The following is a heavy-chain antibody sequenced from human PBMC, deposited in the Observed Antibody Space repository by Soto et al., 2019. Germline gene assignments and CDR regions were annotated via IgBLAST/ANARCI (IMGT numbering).Heavy chain of an antibody. V-gene: IGHV3-66*01. J-gene: IGHJ4*02. CDR1: GFTVRTND. CDR3: ARDGSGPFDY. CDR2: IHRVENSKYSDST. Sequence: EVQLVESGGGLIQAGGSLRLSCAASGFTVRTNDMSWVRQAPGKGLEWIALIHRVENSKYSDSTYYADSVRDRFTFSRDNSKTTVDLQMNDLSAEDTAMYYCARDGSGPFDYWGQGSLVTVSS. D-gene: IGHD6-19*01.